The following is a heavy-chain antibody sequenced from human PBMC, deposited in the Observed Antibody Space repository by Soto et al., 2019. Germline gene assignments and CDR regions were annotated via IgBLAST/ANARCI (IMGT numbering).Heavy chain of an antibody. V-gene: IGHV3-74*01. CDR3: VLESYCGVDCYPS. CDR2: INRDGTMT. D-gene: IGHD2-21*02. J-gene: IGHJ5*02. Sequence: EVQLVESGGGLVQPGGSLRLSCAASGFTFSSYWMHWVRQVPGKGLVWVSRINRDGTMTSYADFVKGRFTISRDNAKNTLSLQLSGLTVEDTAVYYCVLESYCGVDCYPSWGPGTPVTVSS. CDR1: GFTFSSYW.